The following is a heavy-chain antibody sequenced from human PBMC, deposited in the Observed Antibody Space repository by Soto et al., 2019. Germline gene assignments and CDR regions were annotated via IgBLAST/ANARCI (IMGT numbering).Heavy chain of an antibody. CDR1: GGSITNYY. D-gene: IGHD3-3*01. J-gene: IGHJ6*02. CDR3: ARDLRFLAYYYGMDV. CDR2: IYYSGST. Sequence: SETLSLTCGVSGGSITNYYWSWIRQPPGKGLEWIGYIYYSGSTNYNPSLKSRVTISVDTSKNQFSLKLSSVTAADTAVYYCARDLRFLAYYYGMDVWCQGTTVT. V-gene: IGHV4-59*01.